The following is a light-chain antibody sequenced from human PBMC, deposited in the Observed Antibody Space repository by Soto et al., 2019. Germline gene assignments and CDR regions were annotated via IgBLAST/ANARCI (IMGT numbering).Light chain of an antibody. CDR2: GAS. CDR3: QQYGSPIT. V-gene: IGKV3-20*01. J-gene: IGKJ5*01. CDR1: LTISDNY. Sequence: EIVLTHSPGTLSLSPGERSTLSCRASLTISDNYLAWYQQKAGQAPRLVIFGASSRATGIPDRFSGSGSGTDFTLTISRLEPEDFAVYYCQQYGSPITFGQGTRLEI.